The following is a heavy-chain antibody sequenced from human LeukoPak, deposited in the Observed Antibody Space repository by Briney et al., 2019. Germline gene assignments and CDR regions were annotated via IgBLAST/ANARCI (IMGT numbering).Heavy chain of an antibody. J-gene: IGHJ3*02. CDR3: ASGGYCSSTSCYKYAFDI. CDR2: IYYSGST. D-gene: IGHD2-2*02. V-gene: IGHV4-59*01. CDR1: GGSLSSYY. Sequence: SETLSLTCTVSGGSLSSYYWSWIRQPPGKGLEWIGYIYYSGSTNYNPSLKSRVTISVDTSKNQFSLKLSSVTAADTAVYYCASGGYCSSTSCYKYAFDIWGQGTMVTVSS.